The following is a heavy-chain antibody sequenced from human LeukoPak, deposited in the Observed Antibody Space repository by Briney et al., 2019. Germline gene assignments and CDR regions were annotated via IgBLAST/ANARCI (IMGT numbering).Heavy chain of an antibody. CDR1: GFTFSYDS. V-gene: IGHV3-21*01. CDR3: ARNSSSWYYFDY. D-gene: IGHD6-13*01. J-gene: IGHJ4*02. Sequence: GGSLRLSCAASGFTFSYDSMNWVRQAPGQGLEWVSSISSSSSYIYYADSVKGRFTISRDNAKNSLYLQMNSLRAEDTAVYYCARNSSSWYYFDYWGQGTLVTVSS. CDR2: ISSSSSYI.